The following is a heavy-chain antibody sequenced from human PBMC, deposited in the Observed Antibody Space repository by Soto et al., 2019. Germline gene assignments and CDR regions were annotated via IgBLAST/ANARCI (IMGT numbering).Heavy chain of an antibody. CDR2: ISYDGGNK. Sequence: QVQLVESGGGVVQPGRSLRLSCAASGFTFNNYGMHWVRQAPGKGLEWVAVISYDGGNKYHADSMKGRLTISRDNSKNTLYLQMNSLRAEDTAVYYCVKAVGYCSSSSCRDYYYYYGMDVWGQGTTVTVSS. CDR1: GFTFNNYG. J-gene: IGHJ6*02. V-gene: IGHV3-30*18. CDR3: VKAVGYCSSSSCRDYYYYYGMDV. D-gene: IGHD2-2*01.